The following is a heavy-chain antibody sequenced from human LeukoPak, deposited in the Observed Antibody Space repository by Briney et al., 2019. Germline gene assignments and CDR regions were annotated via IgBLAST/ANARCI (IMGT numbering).Heavy chain of an antibody. D-gene: IGHD4-11*01. Sequence: KPSETLSLTCTVSSGSIINSDLYWSWIRQSPGKGLEWIGYIYHSTNTYYNPSLSTRVTMSVDTSKNQFSLRLTSVTAADTAVYYCAGGIGTTVRGYFDFWGQGTQVTVSS. V-gene: IGHV4-30-2*06. CDR1: SGSIINSDLY. J-gene: IGHJ4*02. CDR2: IYHSTNT. CDR3: AGGIGTTVRGYFDF.